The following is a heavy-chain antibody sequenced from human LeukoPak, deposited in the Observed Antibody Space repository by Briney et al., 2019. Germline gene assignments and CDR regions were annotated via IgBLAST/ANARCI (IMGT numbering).Heavy chain of an antibody. CDR1: GFTFSSYA. CDR3: AKDLVAIRYCSGGSCYLFDY. Sequence: GGSLRLSCAASGFTFSSYAMSWVRQAPGKGLEWVSAISGSRGSTYYADSVKGRFTISRDNSKNTLYLQMNSLRAEDTAVYYCAKDLVAIRYCSGGSCYLFDYWGQGTLVTVSS. J-gene: IGHJ4*02. D-gene: IGHD2-15*01. V-gene: IGHV3-23*01. CDR2: ISGSRGST.